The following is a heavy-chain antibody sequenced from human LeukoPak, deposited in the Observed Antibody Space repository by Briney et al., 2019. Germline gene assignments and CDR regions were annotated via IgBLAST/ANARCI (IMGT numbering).Heavy chain of an antibody. CDR1: GFSLGTYG. D-gene: IGHD2-2*01. J-gene: IGHJ4*02. Sequence: GGSLRLSCTASGFSLGTYGMHWVRQAPGKGPEWMAFTRYDRIDKYYADSVKGRFTISRDNSKNTLYLQMNSLRVEDTAVYYCTKDHCTSCSADDYFDHWGQGTLVTVSS. V-gene: IGHV3-30*02. CDR2: TRYDRIDK. CDR3: TKDHCTSCSADDYFDH.